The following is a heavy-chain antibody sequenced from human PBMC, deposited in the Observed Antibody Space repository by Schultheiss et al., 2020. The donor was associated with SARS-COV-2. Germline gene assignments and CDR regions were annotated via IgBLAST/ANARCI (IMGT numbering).Heavy chain of an antibody. J-gene: IGHJ6*02. Sequence: GESLKISCAASGFTFSNAWMSWVRQAPGKGLEWVGRIKSKTDGGTTDYAAPVKGRFTISRDDSKNTLYLQMNSLKTEDTAVYYCARFIPGEKYGVDVWGQGTTVT. CDR2: IKSKTDGGTT. CDR3: ARFIPGEKYGVDV. D-gene: IGHD3-10*01. CDR1: GFTFSNAW. V-gene: IGHV3-15*01.